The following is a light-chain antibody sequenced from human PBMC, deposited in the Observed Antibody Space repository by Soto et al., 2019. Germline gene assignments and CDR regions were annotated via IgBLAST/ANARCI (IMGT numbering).Light chain of an antibody. J-gene: IGKJ1*01. CDR1: QSISSW. V-gene: IGKV1-5*03. CDR2: KAS. Sequence: DIQMTQSPSTLSASVGDRVTITCRASQSISSWLAWYQQKPGKAPKLLIYKASSLESGVPSRFSGSGSGTESTPTTSSRPPDYFETYYSKQKNIYSWPFGKGPKVKIK. CDR3: KQKNIYSWP.